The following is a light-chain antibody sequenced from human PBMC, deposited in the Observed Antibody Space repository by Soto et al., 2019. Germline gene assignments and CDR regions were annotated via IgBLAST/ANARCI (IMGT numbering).Light chain of an antibody. V-gene: IGKV3-11*01. CDR1: QSVSSS. J-gene: IGKJ1*01. CDR2: DAS. CDR3: PERTDGWT. Sequence: EIVLTQSPATLSLSPGERATLSCRASQSVSSSLGWYQQKPGQPPRLLIYDASKRVTGIPARFSGSGSGTDFTLAISSLEPEDFAVYFCPERTDGWTFGQGTKVDIK.